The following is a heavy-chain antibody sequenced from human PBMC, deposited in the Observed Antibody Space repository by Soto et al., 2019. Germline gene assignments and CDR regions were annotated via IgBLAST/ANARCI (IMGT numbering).Heavy chain of an antibody. J-gene: IGHJ6*02. CDR3: ARDRLGHYYYYGMDV. CDR1: GYSFNIYA. CDR2: INTGNGNT. V-gene: IGHV1-3*04. D-gene: IGHD1-26*01. Sequence: ASVKVSCKASGYSFNIYALHWVRQAPGQRLEWLGWINTGNGNTKYSQKFQGRVTITWDTSASTAYMELSSLKSEDTAVYYCARDRLGHYYYYGMDVWGQGTTVTAP.